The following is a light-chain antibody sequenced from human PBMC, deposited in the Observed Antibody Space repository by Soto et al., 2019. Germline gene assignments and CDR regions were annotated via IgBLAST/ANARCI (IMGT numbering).Light chain of an antibody. CDR2: EVN. V-gene: IGLV2-8*01. CDR1: SSDIGGYNY. Sequence: QSALTQPPSASGSPGQSVTISCTGTSSDIGGYNYVSWYQHHPGKAPELIIYEVNKRPSGVPDRFSGSKSGNTASLTVSRLQAEDEADYYCSSYASSSSVVFGGSVVFGGGTKLTVL. J-gene: IGLJ2*01. CDR3: SSYASSSSVVFGGSVV.